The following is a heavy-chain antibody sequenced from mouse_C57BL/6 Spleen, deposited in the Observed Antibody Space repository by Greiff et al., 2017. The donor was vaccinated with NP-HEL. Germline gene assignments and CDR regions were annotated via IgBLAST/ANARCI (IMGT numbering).Heavy chain of an antibody. CDR1: GFTFTDYY. CDR2: IRNKANGYTT. CDR3: ARWKAQASYYAMDY. J-gene: IGHJ4*01. D-gene: IGHD3-2*02. Sequence: EVMLVESGGGLVQPGGSLSLSCAASGFTFTDYYMSWVRQPPGKALEWLGFIRNKANGYTTEYSASVKGRFTISRDNSQSILYLQMNALRAEDSATYYCARWKAQASYYAMDYWGQGTSVTVSS. V-gene: IGHV7-3*01.